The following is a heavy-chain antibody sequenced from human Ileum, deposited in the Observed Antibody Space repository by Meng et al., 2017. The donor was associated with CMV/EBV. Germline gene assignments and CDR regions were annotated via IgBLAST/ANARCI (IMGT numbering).Heavy chain of an antibody. CDR3: ARGRDFWWEMDY. Sequence: HVHLPQVGAGLCKLSETLSLTFAVYSGALSYFFWGWIRQPPGKGLEWIGESSHSGNTKYNPSLKSRVTISVDASKNQFSLNMRSVTAADTAVYYCARGRDFWWEMDYTGQGTLVTVSS. D-gene: IGHD1-26*01. CDR2: SSHSGNT. CDR1: SGALSYFF. V-gene: IGHV4-34*01. J-gene: IGHJ4*02.